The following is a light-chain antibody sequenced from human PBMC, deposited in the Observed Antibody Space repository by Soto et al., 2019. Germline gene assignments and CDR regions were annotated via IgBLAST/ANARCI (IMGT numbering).Light chain of an antibody. CDR3: QQYNHWSWT. CDR2: GAS. Sequence: IVMTQSPATLSVSPGERATLSCRASQRVDRNVAWYQQRPGQAPRLLIYGASARATDVPDRFRGSWSGTEFTLTISSLQPDDSAVYYCQQYNHWSWTFGQVTKVEIK. J-gene: IGKJ1*01. V-gene: IGKV3-15*01. CDR1: QRVDRN.